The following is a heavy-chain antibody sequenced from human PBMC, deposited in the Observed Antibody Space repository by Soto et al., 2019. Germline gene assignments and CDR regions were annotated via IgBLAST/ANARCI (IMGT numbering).Heavy chain of an antibody. V-gene: IGHV3-33*01. Sequence: GGSLRLSCVGSRYTFSSYGMHWVRQAPGKGLQWVASIRSDGTTKYNGDSVRGRFTISRDNSKNTLYLQMNSLRVEDTAEYYCARDWGSGINSYGMEVWGQGTTVTVSS. D-gene: IGHD3-16*01. CDR1: RYTFSSYG. J-gene: IGHJ6*02. CDR3: ARDWGSGINSYGMEV. CDR2: IRSDGTTK.